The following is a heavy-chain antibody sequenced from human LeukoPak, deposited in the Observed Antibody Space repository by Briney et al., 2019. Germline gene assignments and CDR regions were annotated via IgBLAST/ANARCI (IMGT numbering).Heavy chain of an antibody. CDR2: IHYSGDT. D-gene: IGHD2-15*01. J-gene: IGHJ4*02. CDR3: AGYCGGGSCADS. V-gene: IGHV4-59*08. Sequence: PSETLSLTCTVSGASISSYYWTWIRQPPGKGLEWIGYIHYSGDTKCNPSLKSRVTISVDTSKNQVPLQLNSVTAADTAVYYCAGYCGGGSCADSWGQGTLVTVSS. CDR1: GASISSYY.